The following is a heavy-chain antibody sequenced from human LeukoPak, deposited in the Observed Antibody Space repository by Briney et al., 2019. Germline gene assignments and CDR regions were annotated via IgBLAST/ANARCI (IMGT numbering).Heavy chain of an antibody. Sequence: ASVKVSCKASGYTFSNYAIHWVRQAPGQSLEWMGQINGGLENTKYSQRFLGRVTITRDISANTAYMELSSLTCEDTAVYYCARAEVLLSYGHNKHCLDVWGQGTTVTVSS. J-gene: IGHJ6*02. CDR1: GYTFSNYA. CDR3: ARAEVLLSYGHNKHCLDV. CDR2: INGGLENT. D-gene: IGHD3-10*01. V-gene: IGHV1-3*01.